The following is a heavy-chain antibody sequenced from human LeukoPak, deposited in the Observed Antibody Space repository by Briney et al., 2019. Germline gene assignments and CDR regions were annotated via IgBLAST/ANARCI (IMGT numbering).Heavy chain of an antibody. V-gene: IGHV4-59*01. Sequence: SETLSLTCTVSGGSISSYYWSWIRQPPGKGLEWIGYIYYSGSTNYNPSLKSRVTISVDTSKNQFTLKLSSVTAADTAVYYCARALIAVAGTFDYWGQGTLVTVSS. D-gene: IGHD6-19*01. CDR2: IYYSGST. CDR3: ARALIAVAGTFDY. CDR1: GGSISSYY. J-gene: IGHJ4*02.